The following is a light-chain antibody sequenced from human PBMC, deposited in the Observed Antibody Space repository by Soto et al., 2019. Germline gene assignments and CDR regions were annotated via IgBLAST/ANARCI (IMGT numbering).Light chain of an antibody. CDR3: SSYTSATTQV. V-gene: IGLV2-14*01. Sequence: QSVLTQPASVSGSPGQSITISCTGSSSDVGRYNFVSWYQHHPGKAPRLLIYEVTYRPSGVSHRFSGSKSGNTASLTIFGLQTEDEADYYCSSYTSATTQVFGTGTKLTVL. CDR2: EVT. CDR1: SSDVGRYNF. J-gene: IGLJ1*01.